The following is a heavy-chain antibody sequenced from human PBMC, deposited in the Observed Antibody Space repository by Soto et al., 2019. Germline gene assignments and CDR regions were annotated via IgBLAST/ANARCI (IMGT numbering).Heavy chain of an antibody. CDR1: GYSFTTYW. CDR3: ATSSSAFDY. CDR2: IDPSNSDT. V-gene: IGHV5-10-1*01. D-gene: IGHD6-6*01. J-gene: IGHJ4*02. Sequence: GESLKISCKGSGYSFTTYWITWVRQMPGKGLEWMGRIDPSNSDTKYSPSFEGHVTISADKSISTAYLQWRSLKASDTAMYYCATSSSAFDYWGQGTLVTVS.